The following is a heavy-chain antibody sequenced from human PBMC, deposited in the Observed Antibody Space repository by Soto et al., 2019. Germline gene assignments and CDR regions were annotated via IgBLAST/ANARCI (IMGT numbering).Heavy chain of an antibody. CDR1: GGTFSSYG. CDR3: ARAAQPRDYYYGMDV. CDR2: IIPIFGTA. Sequence: QVQLVQSGAEVKKPGSSVKVSCKASGGTFSSYGISWVRQAPGEGLEWMGGIIPIFGTATYAQKFQGRVTITADESTSTAYMELSSLRSEDTAVYYCARAAQPRDYYYGMDVWGQGTTVTVSS. J-gene: IGHJ6*02. V-gene: IGHV1-69*12.